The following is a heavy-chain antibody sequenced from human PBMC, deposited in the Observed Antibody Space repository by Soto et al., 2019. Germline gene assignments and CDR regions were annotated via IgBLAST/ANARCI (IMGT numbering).Heavy chain of an antibody. Sequence: PSETLSLTCTVSGGSISSYYWSWIRQPPGKGLEWIGYIYYSGSTNYNPSLKSRVTISVDTSKNQFSLKLSSVTAADTAVYYCARVWGQYSISWYVGYYYGMDVWAQGTTVTVSS. D-gene: IGHD6-13*01. V-gene: IGHV4-59*01. CDR1: GGSISSYY. CDR2: IYYSGST. J-gene: IGHJ6*02. CDR3: ARVWGQYSISWYVGYYYGMDV.